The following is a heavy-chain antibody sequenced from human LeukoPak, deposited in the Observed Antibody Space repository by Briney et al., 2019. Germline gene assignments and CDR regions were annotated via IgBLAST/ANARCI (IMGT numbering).Heavy chain of an antibody. V-gene: IGHV1-2*02. D-gene: IGHD2-2*01. CDR2: INPNSGGT. CDR1: GYTFTGYY. CDR3: ARSPLKLGSSTSCYPFDY. J-gene: IGHJ4*02. Sequence: GASVKVSCKASGYTFTGYYMHWVRQAPGQGLEWMGWINPNSGGTNYAQKFQGRVTMTRDTSISTAYMELSRLRSDDTAVYYCARSPLKLGSSTSCYPFDYWGQGTLVTVSS.